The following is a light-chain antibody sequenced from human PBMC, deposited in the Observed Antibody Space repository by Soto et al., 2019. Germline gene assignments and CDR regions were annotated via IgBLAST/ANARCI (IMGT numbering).Light chain of an antibody. CDR3: QSYDNSLSGSGV. CDR1: SSNIGAGYD. Sequence: QSVLTQPPSVSGAPGQRVTISCTGSSSNIGAGYDVHWYQQLPGTAPKLLIYGNSNRPSGVPDRFSGSKSGTSASLAITGLQAEDEADYYCQSYDNSLSGSGVFGTGTKVTV. V-gene: IGLV1-40*01. J-gene: IGLJ1*01. CDR2: GNS.